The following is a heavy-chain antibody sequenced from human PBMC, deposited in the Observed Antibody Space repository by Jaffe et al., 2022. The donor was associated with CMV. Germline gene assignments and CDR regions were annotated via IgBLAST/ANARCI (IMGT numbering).Heavy chain of an antibody. CDR1: GFTFSSYW. V-gene: IGHV3-7*03. D-gene: IGHD1-26*01. Sequence: EVQLVESGGGLVQPGGSLRLSCAASGFTFSSYWMSWVRQAPGKGLEWVANIKQDGSEKYYVDSVKGRFTISRDNAKNSLYLQMNSLRAEDTAVYYCARGVVLVGAFFDYWGQGTLVTVSS. J-gene: IGHJ4*02. CDR2: IKQDGSEK. CDR3: ARGVVLVGAFFDY.